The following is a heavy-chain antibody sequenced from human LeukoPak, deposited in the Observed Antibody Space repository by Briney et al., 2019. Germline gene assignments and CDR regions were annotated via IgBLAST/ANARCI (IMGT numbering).Heavy chain of an antibody. V-gene: IGHV1-2*02. Sequence: GGSVKVSCKASGCTFTGYYMHWVGQAPGQGVEGMGWINPNSGGTNYAQKFQGRVTMTRDTSISTAYMELSRLRSDDTAVYYCARDTYYYDSSGSHRSYFDYWGQGTLATVSS. CDR1: GCTFTGYY. D-gene: IGHD3-22*01. CDR2: INPNSGGT. CDR3: ARDTYYYDSSGSHRSYFDY. J-gene: IGHJ4*02.